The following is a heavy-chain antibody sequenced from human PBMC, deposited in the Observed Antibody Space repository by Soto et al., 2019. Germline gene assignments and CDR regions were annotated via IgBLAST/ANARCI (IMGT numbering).Heavy chain of an antibody. V-gene: IGHV3-23*01. CDR2: ISAGGSNT. CDR1: GFSFSNYA. D-gene: IGHD3-3*01. CDR3: AKGKAHTLFGVDTLFDY. J-gene: IGHJ4*02. Sequence: GGSLRLSCAASGFSFSNYAMNWVRQAPGKGLEWVSAISAGGSNTNYADSVKGRFTISRDNSQKTLYLQMNSLRAEDTAIYYCAKGKAHTLFGVDTLFDYWGQGTLVTVSS.